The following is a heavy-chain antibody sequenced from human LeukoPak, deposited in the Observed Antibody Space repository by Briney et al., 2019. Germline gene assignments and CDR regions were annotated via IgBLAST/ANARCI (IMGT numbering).Heavy chain of an antibody. CDR3: ARGSGARTYYYDSSGYYYAVVY. V-gene: IGHV4-30-2*01. J-gene: IGHJ4*02. D-gene: IGHD3-22*01. CDR2: IYHSGST. CDR1: GGSISSGGYY. Sequence: NPSETLSLTCTVSGGSISSGGYYWSWLRQPPGKGLEWIGYIYHSGSTYYNPSLKSRVTISVDRSKNQFSLKLSSVTAADTAVYYCARGSGARTYYYDSSGYYYAVVYWGQGTLVTVSS.